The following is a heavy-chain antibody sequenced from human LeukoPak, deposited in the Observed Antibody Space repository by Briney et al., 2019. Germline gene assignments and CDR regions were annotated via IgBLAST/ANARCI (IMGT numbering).Heavy chain of an antibody. CDR2: MYWEDGK. CDR1: GFSLSTRGGG. V-gene: IGHV2-5*02. CDR3: AHSGGDIVVVPAASPGDAFDI. Sequence: CGPTLVKPPQTLTLTCTFSGFSLSTRGGGVGWIRQPPGKALEWLSLMYWEDGKRYSPSLKSRITITKDTSKNQVVLTMTNMDPVDTATYYRAHSGGDIVVVPAASPGDAFDIWGQGTMVTVSS. J-gene: IGHJ3*02. D-gene: IGHD2-2*01.